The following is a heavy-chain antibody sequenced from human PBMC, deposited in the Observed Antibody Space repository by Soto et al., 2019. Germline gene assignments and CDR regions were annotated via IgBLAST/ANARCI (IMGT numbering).Heavy chain of an antibody. J-gene: IGHJ4*02. CDR3: FGHLDY. D-gene: IGHD3-16*01. CDR2: IKSKTDGETI. CDR1: GFTFSNAW. Sequence: GGSLRLSCAASGFTFSNAWMNWVRQAPGKGLEWVGRIKSKTDGETIDYAAPVEGRFTISRDDSKNTLYLQMNSLKTEDTAVYYCFGHLDYWGQGILVTVSS. V-gene: IGHV3-15*07.